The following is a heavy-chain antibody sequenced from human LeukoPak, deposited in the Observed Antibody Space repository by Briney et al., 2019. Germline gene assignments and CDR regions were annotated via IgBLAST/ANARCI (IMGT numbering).Heavy chain of an antibody. J-gene: IGHJ4*02. CDR2: IYYSGST. D-gene: IGHD1-26*01. V-gene: IGHV4-39*07. CDR3: ARDHGYGSGSYPGY. Sequence: PSETLSLTCTVSGGSISSSSYHWGWIRQPPGKGLEWIGSIYYSGSTYYNPSLKSRVTISVDTSKNQFSLKLSSVTAADTAVYYCARDHGYGSGSYPGYWGQGTLVAVSS. CDR1: GGSISSSSYH.